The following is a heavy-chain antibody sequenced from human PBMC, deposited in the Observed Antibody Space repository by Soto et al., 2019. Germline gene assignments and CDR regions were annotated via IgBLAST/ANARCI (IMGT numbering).Heavy chain of an antibody. Sequence: ASVKVSCKASVYTFTSYDINWVRQATEQGLEWMGWMNPNSGNTGYAQKFQGRVTMTRNTSISTAYMELSSLRSEDTAVYYCARPVWWNPSGYFDYWGQGTQVIVSS. V-gene: IGHV1-8*01. CDR2: MNPNSGNT. CDR1: VYTFTSYD. J-gene: IGHJ4*02. D-gene: IGHD3-16*01. CDR3: ARPVWWNPSGYFDY.